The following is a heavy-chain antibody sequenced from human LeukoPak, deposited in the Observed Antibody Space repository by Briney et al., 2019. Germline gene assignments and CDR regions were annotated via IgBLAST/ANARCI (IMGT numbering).Heavy chain of an antibody. CDR1: GFTFSSYS. D-gene: IGHD1-14*01. J-gene: IGHJ4*02. V-gene: IGHV3-48*04. CDR2: ISKSGDTI. CDR3: ARDGEFTNHIDH. Sequence: GGSLRLSCAASGFTFSSYSMNWVRQAPGKGLEWLSYISKSGDTIYYADSVKGRFTISRDNSKNSLYLQMTSLRVEDTAIYYCARDGEFTNHIDHWGQGTLITVSS.